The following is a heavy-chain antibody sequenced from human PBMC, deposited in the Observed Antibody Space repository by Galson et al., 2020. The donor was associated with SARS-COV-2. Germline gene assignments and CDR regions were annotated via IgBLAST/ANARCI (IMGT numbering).Heavy chain of an antibody. CDR1: GFTFSNAW. V-gene: IGHV3-15*01. J-gene: IGHJ4*02. CDR2: IKSKTDGGTT. D-gene: IGHD2-2*01. CDR3: TTAPAARRYFGY. Sequence: TGGSLRLSCAASGFTFSNAWMSWVRQAPGKGLEWVGRIKSKTDGGTTDYAAPVKGRFTISRDDSKNTLYLQMNSLKTEDTAVYYCTTAPAARRYFGYWGQGTLVTVSS.